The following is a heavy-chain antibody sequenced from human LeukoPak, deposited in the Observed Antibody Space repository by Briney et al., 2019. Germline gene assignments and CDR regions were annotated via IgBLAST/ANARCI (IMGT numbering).Heavy chain of an antibody. V-gene: IGHV3-23*01. D-gene: IGHD3-10*01. J-gene: IGHJ4*02. Sequence: PGGSLRLSCAASGFIFSSYAMSWGRQAPGKGLEWVSAVTGSGDSTYYADSVKGRFTVSRDNSKTTLHLRMNSLRAEDTAVYYCAKARLVRGVIMTPFYFDYWGQGTLVTLSS. CDR2: VTGSGDST. CDR3: AKARLVRGVIMTPFYFDY. CDR1: GFIFSSYA.